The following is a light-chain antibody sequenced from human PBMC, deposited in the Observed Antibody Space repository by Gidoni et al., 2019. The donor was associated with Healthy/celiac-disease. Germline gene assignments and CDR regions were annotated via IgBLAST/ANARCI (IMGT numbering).Light chain of an antibody. CDR3: QQRSNWPS. Sequence: IVLTQSPATLSLSPGERATLSCRASQSVSSYLAWYQQKPGQAPRLLIYDASNRATGIPARFSGSGSGTDFTITISSLEPEDVAVYYCQQRSNWPSFGGGTKVEIK. CDR1: QSVSSY. V-gene: IGKV3-11*01. J-gene: IGKJ4*01. CDR2: DAS.